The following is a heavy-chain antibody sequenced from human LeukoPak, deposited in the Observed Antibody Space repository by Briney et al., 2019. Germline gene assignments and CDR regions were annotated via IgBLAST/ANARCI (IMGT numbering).Heavy chain of an antibody. CDR3: ARDFFRGVRSGLDY. D-gene: IGHD3-3*01. CDR1: GFTFSNYW. Sequence: PGGSLRLSCAASGFTFSNYWMNWVRQAPGKGLEWLATIKEDGSEQYYVDSVRGRFTISRDNAKNSLYLQMNSLRAEDTALYYCARDFFRGVRSGLDYWGQGTLVTVSS. J-gene: IGHJ4*02. CDR2: IKEDGSEQ. V-gene: IGHV3-7*01.